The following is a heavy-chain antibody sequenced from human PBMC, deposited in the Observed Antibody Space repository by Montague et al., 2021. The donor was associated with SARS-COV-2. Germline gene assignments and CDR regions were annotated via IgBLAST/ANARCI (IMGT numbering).Heavy chain of an antibody. Sequence: SETLSLTCTVSGGSISSYYWSWIRQPPGKGLEWIGYIYYSGSTNYNPSLKSRVTISLDTSTNQLSLKLNSVTAADTAMYYCAGGSNGPDAFDLWGQGTLVTVSS. CDR1: GGSISSYY. CDR2: IYYSGST. CDR3: AGGSNGPDAFDL. J-gene: IGHJ3*01. V-gene: IGHV4-59*01. D-gene: IGHD5-18*01.